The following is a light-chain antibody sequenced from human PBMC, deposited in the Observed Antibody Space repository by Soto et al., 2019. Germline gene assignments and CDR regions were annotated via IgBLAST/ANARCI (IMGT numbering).Light chain of an antibody. J-gene: IGKJ5*01. CDR2: EVS. CDR3: KQCNRYPPT. V-gene: IGKV2-29*03. Sequence: VTQTPLSLSVAPGQPASISCKSSQSLLHITGETFLFWYLQKPGQSPQLLIYEVSTRVSGVPDRFSGSGSGTDFTLEISRLQTDDVAIYYCKQCNRYPPTFGQGTRLENK. CDR1: QSLLHITGETF.